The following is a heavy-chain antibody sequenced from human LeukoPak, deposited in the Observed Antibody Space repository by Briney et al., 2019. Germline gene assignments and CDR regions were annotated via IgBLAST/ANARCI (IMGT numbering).Heavy chain of an antibody. J-gene: IGHJ4*02. D-gene: IGHD6-19*01. Sequence: GSLRLSCAASGFTFSNFWMNWVRQAPGKGLEWVANIKQDGSEKYYVDSVKGRFTISRDNAKNSLYLQMNNLRAEDTALYYCVRDQYSSGSLWGQGTLVTVSS. V-gene: IGHV3-7*01. CDR2: IKQDGSEK. CDR3: VRDQYSSGSL. CDR1: GFTFSNFW.